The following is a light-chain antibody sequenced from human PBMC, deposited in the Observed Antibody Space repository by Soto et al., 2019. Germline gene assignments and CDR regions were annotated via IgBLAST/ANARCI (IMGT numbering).Light chain of an antibody. CDR2: AAS. Sequence: EIVMTQSPGTLSLSPGERATLSCRASQFLSSSYVVWYQQKPGQAPRLLIYAASRRATGIPDRFSGRGSATEYTLTISRLEPEDFAVYYCQQQGTFGQGTRLEIK. V-gene: IGKV3-20*01. CDR1: QFLSSSY. CDR3: QQQGT. J-gene: IGKJ2*01.